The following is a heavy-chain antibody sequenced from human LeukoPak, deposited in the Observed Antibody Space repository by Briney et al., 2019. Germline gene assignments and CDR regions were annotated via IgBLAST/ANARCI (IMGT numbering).Heavy chain of an antibody. D-gene: IGHD3-10*01. Sequence: PSETLSLTCTVSGGSVSGYYWSLIRQPAGKGLEWIGRIYSSAITTYNPSLKSRVTMSVDTSKNQLSLKLTSVTATDTAVYYCVRDSGSGSNRYMDVWGKGTTVTVSS. J-gene: IGHJ6*03. CDR2: IYSSAIT. CDR1: GGSVSGYY. CDR3: VRDSGSGSNRYMDV. V-gene: IGHV4-4*07.